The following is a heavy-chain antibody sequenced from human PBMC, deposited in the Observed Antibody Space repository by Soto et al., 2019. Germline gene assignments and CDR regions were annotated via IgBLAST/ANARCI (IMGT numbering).Heavy chain of an antibody. J-gene: IGHJ6*02. D-gene: IGHD3-10*01. CDR2: ISRSSTGI. Sequence: EVQLVESGGGLVQPGGSLRLSCAASGFTFSLYSMSWVRQAPGKGLEWVSYISRSSTGIHYADSVKGRFTISRDDATNSMHLQMNSLLDGDTAVYYCATAVTWGLDVWGQGTTVSISS. CDR1: GFTFSLYS. V-gene: IGHV3-48*02. CDR3: ATAVTWGLDV.